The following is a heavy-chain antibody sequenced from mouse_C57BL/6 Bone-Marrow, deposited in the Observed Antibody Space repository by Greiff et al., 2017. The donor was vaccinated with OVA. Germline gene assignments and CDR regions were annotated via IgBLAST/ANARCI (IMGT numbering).Heavy chain of an antibody. V-gene: IGHV3-8*01. J-gene: IGHJ4*01. CDR1: GYSITSDY. CDR2: ISYSGST. CDR3: TRSPLVYSNYGYAMDY. D-gene: IGHD2-5*01. Sequence: DVQLQESGPGLAKPSQTLSLTCSVTGYSITSDYWNWIRKFPGNKLEYMGYISYSGSTYYNPSLKSRISITRDTSKNPYYLQLNSVTTEDTATYYCTRSPLVYSNYGYAMDYWGQGTSVTVSS.